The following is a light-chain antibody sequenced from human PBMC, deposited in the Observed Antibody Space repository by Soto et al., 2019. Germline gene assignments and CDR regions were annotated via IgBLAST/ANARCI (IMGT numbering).Light chain of an antibody. CDR1: QRVSSN. V-gene: IGKV3-15*01. Sequence: IVMTQSPATLSVSPGERATLSCRARQRVSSNLAGYQHKPGQAPRLLCYGASTRAAGIPARFSGGGSGTDFTLTISGLQSEDFAVYYCQQSNKWPYTFGQGTKLEIK. CDR2: GAS. CDR3: QQSNKWPYT. J-gene: IGKJ2*01.